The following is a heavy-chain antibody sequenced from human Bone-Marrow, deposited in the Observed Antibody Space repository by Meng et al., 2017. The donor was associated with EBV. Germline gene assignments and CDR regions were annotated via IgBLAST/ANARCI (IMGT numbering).Heavy chain of an antibody. CDR2: IYHSGST. Sequence: VQLQDSAPGLLRPPGPLALSCAVSGGSISSSNWWRWVRQPPGKGLEWIGEIYHSGSTNYNPSLKSRVTISVDKSKNQFSLKLSSVTAADTAVYYCARVGYDSLDYWGQGTLVTVSS. J-gene: IGHJ4*02. D-gene: IGHD3-22*01. CDR1: GGSISSSNW. V-gene: IGHV4-4*03. CDR3: ARVGYDSLDY.